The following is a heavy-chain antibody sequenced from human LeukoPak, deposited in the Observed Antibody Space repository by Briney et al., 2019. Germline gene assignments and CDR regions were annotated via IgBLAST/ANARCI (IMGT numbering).Heavy chain of an antibody. Sequence: GASVKVSCKASGYTFTGYYMHGVRQAPGQGLEWMGWINPNSGGTNYAQKFQGRVTMTRDTSISTAYMKLSRLRSDDTAVYYCARATYDSSGYQLDFDYWGQGTLVTVSS. CDR1: GYTFTGYY. CDR3: ARATYDSSGYQLDFDY. CDR2: INPNSGGT. J-gene: IGHJ4*02. D-gene: IGHD3-22*01. V-gene: IGHV1-2*02.